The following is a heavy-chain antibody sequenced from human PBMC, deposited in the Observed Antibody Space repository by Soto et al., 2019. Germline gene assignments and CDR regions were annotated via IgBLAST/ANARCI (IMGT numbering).Heavy chain of an antibody. Sequence: GESLKISCKGSGSSFTSYWIGWVRQMPGKGLEWMGIIYPGDSDTRYSPSFQGQVTISADKSISTAYLQWSSLKASDTAMYYCARLNSTPTYYDFWSGYYYYDDYGMDVWGQGTTVTVSS. J-gene: IGHJ6*02. CDR3: ARLNSTPTYYDFWSGYYYYDDYGMDV. CDR1: GSSFTSYW. D-gene: IGHD3-3*01. CDR2: IYPGDSDT. V-gene: IGHV5-51*01.